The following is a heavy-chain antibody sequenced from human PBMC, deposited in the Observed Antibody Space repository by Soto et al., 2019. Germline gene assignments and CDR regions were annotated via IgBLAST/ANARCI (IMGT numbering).Heavy chain of an antibody. CDR2: IIPILGIA. D-gene: IGHD5-12*01. CDR1: GGTFSSYT. Sequence: QVQLVQSGAEVKKPGSSVKVSCKASGGTFSSYTISWVRQAPGQGLEWMGRIIPILGIANYAQKFQGRVTITADKSTSTVYMELSSLRSEDTAVYYCAREMATINWFDYWGQGTLVTVSS. V-gene: IGHV1-69*08. J-gene: IGHJ4*02. CDR3: AREMATINWFDY.